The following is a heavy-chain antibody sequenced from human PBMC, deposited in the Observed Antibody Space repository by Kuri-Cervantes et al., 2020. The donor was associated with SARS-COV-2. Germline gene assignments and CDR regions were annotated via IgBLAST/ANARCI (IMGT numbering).Heavy chain of an antibody. D-gene: IGHD3-16*01. CDR3: ARYHSPEGGYGFGGFDY. Sequence: GESLKISCAASGFTFSSYAMSWVRQAPGKGLEWVSSISNSSSYINYADSVKGRFTISRDNTKNSLYLQLNSLGAEDTSVYYCARYHSPEGGYGFGGFDYWGQGTLVTVSS. CDR1: GFTFSSYA. J-gene: IGHJ4*02. V-gene: IGHV3-21*01. CDR2: ISNSSSYI.